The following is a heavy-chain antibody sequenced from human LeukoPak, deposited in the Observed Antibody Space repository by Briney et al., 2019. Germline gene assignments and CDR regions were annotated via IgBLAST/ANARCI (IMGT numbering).Heavy chain of an antibody. V-gene: IGHV3-7*01. CDR1: GFTFSTYW. CDR3: AGGTGAFLLDY. J-gene: IGHJ4*02. CDR2: INQDGSDK. Sequence: GASLRLSCETSGFTFSTYWMSWVRQAPGKGLEWVATINQDGSDKYHVGSVKGRFTISRDNAKNSLYLQMNSLRVEDTAVYYCAGGTGAFLLDYWGRGTLVTVSS. D-gene: IGHD7-27*01.